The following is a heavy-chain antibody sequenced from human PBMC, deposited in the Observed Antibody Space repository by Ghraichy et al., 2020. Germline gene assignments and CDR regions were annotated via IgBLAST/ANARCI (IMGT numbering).Heavy chain of an antibody. Sequence: GGSLRLSCVASGFMFNLYEMNWVRQAPGKGLEWISYISGSGGTVYYADSVKGRFTISRDNPTNSLYLQMNSLRADDTALYYCARDSWSDYYELADSDYFDLWGRGTLVTVSS. V-gene: IGHV3-48*03. CDR2: ISGSGGTV. J-gene: IGHJ2*01. CDR3: ARDSWSDYYELADSDYFDL. CDR1: GFMFNLYE. D-gene: IGHD3-22*01.